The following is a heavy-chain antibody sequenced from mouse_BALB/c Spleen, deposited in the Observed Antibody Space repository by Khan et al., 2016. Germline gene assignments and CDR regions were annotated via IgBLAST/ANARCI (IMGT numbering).Heavy chain of an antibody. D-gene: IGHD1-2*01. V-gene: IGHV4-1*02. J-gene: IGHJ3*01. CDR3: AGLHYYGRFAY. CDR2: INPDSSTI. CDR1: GFDFSRYW. Sequence: EVKLLESGGGLVQPGGSLKLSCAASGFDFSRYWMSWVRQAPGKGLEWIGEINPDSSTINYTPSLKDKFIISRDNATTTLYLQMSKVRSEDTALYYCAGLHYYGRFAYWGQGTLVTVSA.